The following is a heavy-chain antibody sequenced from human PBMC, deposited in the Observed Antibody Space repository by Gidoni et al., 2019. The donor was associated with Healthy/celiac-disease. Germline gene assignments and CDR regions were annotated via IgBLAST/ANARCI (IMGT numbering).Heavy chain of an antibody. D-gene: IGHD1-26*01. Sequence: EVQLVESGGGLVQPGRSLRLSCAASRFTCDDYAMHWLRQAPGKGLAWVSGISWTRGSIVYADSLKGRFTISRDNAKNSLYLQMNSLRAEDTALYYCSKAGGSYSMGSLVSAFDYWVQGTLVTVSS. CDR1: RFTCDDYA. CDR2: ISWTRGSI. J-gene: IGHJ4*02. V-gene: IGHV3-9*01. CDR3: SKAGGSYSMGSLVSAFDY.